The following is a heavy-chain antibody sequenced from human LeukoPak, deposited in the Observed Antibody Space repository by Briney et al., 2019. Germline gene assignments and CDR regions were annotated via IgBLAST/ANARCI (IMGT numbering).Heavy chain of an antibody. D-gene: IGHD6-13*01. V-gene: IGHV3-53*01. J-gene: IGHJ4*02. CDR3: ARDLAAGGTYPHY. CDR2: IYSDGST. Sequence: QSGGSLRLSCAASGFTVSSNYMSWVRRAPGKGPEWVSVIYSDGSTYYADSVKGRFTISRDTSKNTLYLQMNSLRAEDTAVYYCARDLAAGGTYPHYWGQGTLVSVSS. CDR1: GFTVSSNY.